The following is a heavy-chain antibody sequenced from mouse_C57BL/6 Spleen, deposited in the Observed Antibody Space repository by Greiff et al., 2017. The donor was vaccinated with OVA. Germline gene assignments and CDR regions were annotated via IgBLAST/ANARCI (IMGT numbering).Heavy chain of an antibody. CDR3: AKRIYDGYYGFAY. CDR2: INPNNGGT. CDR1: GYTFTDYY. Sequence: EVQLQQSGPELVKPGASVKISCKASGYTFTDYYMNWVKQSHGKSLEWIGDINPNNGGTSYNQKFKGKATLTVDKSSSTAYMELRSLTSEDSAVYYCAKRIYDGYYGFAYWGQGTLVTVSA. J-gene: IGHJ3*01. D-gene: IGHD2-3*01. V-gene: IGHV1-26*01.